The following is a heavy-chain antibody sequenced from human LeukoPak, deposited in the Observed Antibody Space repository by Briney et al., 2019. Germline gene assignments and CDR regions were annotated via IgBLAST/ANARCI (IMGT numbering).Heavy chain of an antibody. Sequence: ASVKVSCKASGYTFTTYGFSWVRQAPRLGLEWMGWISAYNGNTNYAQRLQGRVTMTTDTSTSTVYMELRSLRSEDTAVYYCARVFRWELQYFDYWGQGTLVTVSS. CDR3: ARVFRWELQYFDY. CDR2: ISAYNGNT. CDR1: GYTFTTYG. V-gene: IGHV1-18*01. D-gene: IGHD1-26*01. J-gene: IGHJ4*02.